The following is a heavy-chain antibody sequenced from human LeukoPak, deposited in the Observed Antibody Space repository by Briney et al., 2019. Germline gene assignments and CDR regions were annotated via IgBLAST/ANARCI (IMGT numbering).Heavy chain of an antibody. Sequence: SETLSLTCTVSGGSIGSGDYYWNWIRQLPGKDLEWIGNIYDSGSTYYNPSLKSRVTISVDTSKNQFSLKLSSVTAADTAVYYCARGRWNYALGFDYWGQGTLVTVSS. V-gene: IGHV4-31*03. D-gene: IGHD1-7*01. J-gene: IGHJ4*02. CDR1: GGSIGSGDYY. CDR3: ARGRWNYALGFDY. CDR2: IYDSGST.